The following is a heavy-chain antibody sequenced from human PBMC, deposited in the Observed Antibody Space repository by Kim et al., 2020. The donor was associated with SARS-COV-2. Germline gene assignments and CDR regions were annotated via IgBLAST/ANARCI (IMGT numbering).Heavy chain of an antibody. J-gene: IGHJ4*02. V-gene: IGHV3-30*07. Sequence: ADSWKGRFTNARDNTKNTLYLQMISLRAEDTAVYFCAGVGGRSTWYFLDYWGQGTLVTVSS. D-gene: IGHD6-13*01. CDR3: AGVGGRSTWYFLDY.